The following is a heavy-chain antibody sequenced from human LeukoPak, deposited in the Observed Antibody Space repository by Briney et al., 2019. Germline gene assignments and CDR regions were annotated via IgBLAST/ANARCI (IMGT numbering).Heavy chain of an antibody. V-gene: IGHV3-49*03. D-gene: IGHD4-17*01. CDR3: TRNTVTVHFDY. CDR2: IRSKAFGGTP. Sequence: GGSLRLSCSASGFTFDDYAVSWFRQAPGKGLEWVGFIRSKAFGGTPEYAASVRGRFTISRDDSKSIAYLQMNSLETEDTAVYYCTRNTVTVHFDYWSQGTLVTVSS. J-gene: IGHJ4*02. CDR1: GFTFDDYA.